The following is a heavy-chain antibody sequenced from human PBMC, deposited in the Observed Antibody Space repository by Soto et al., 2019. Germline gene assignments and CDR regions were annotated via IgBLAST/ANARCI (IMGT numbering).Heavy chain of an antibody. Sequence: QVQLQESGPGLVKPSQTLSLTCTVSGGSISSGDYYWSWIRQPPGKSLEWIGYIYYSGSTYYNPSLKSRVTISVDTSKNQFSLKLSSVTAADTAVYYCAREIVVAANWFDPWGQGTLVTVSS. J-gene: IGHJ5*02. CDR1: GGSISSGDYY. CDR3: AREIVVAANWFDP. V-gene: IGHV4-30-4*01. D-gene: IGHD3-22*01. CDR2: IYYSGST.